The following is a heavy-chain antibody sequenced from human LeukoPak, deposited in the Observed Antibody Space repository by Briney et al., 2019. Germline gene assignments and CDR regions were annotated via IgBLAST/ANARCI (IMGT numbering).Heavy chain of an antibody. Sequence: SETLSLTCSVSGGSVVRYSWNWIRQPPGRRPEWIGYIQYRGNSAYNPSVQSRVAISVETSKNRFSLNLRSLTDADTAVYYCAGWDESLRYFDIWGKGTMVTISS. CDR2: IQYRGNS. J-gene: IGHJ3*02. V-gene: IGHV4-59*02. CDR3: AGWDESLRYFDI. D-gene: IGHD1-26*01. CDR1: GGSVVRYS.